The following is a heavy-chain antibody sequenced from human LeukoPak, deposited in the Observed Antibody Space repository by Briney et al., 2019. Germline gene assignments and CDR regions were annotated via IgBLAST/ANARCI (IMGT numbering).Heavy chain of an antibody. J-gene: IGHJ4*02. Sequence: SETLSLTCTVSGVSISSYYWSWIRQPPGKGLEWIGYIYYSGSTNYNPSLKSRVTISVDTSKNQFSLKLSSVTAADTAVYYCARVDSSGWYMIDYWGQGTLVTVSS. V-gene: IGHV4-59*01. CDR2: IYYSGST. D-gene: IGHD6-19*01. CDR3: ARVDSSGWYMIDY. CDR1: GVSISSYY.